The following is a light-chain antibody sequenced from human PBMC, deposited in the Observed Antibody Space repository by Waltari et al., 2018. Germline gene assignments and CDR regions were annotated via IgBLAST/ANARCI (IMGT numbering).Light chain of an antibody. CDR1: QSVSSNY. V-gene: IGKV3-20*01. CDR3: QQYGSSPRT. J-gene: IGKJ1*01. Sequence: EIVLTQSPGTLSLSPGERATLSCRASQSVSSNYLAWYQQKPGQAPRLLIYGASSRDGGIPDRFSGSGSGTDFTLTITRLEPEDFGVYYCQQYGSSPRTFGQGTKVEI. CDR2: GAS.